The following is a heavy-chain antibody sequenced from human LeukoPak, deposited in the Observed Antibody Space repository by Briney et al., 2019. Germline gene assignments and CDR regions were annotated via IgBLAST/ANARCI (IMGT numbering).Heavy chain of an antibody. D-gene: IGHD3-9*01. J-gene: IGHJ6*02. V-gene: IGHV4-34*01. CDR2: INHSGST. CDR1: GGSISSYY. CDR3: ARGQSYDILTGYQYYYYYGMDV. Sequence: SETLSLTCTVSGGSISSYYWSWIRQPPGKGLEWIGEINHSGSTNYNPSLKSRVTISVDTSKNQFSLKLSSVTAADTAVYYCARGQSYDILTGYQYYYYYGMDVWGQGTTVTVSS.